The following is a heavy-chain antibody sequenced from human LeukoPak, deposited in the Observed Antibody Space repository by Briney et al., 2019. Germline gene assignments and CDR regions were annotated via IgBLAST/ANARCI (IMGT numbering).Heavy chain of an antibody. J-gene: IGHJ4*02. CDR2: ITWNSGGI. CDR3: AKDMGSGWYGGSDY. Sequence: PGRSLRLSCAASGFTFSSYGMHWVRQAPGKGLEWVSGITWNSGGIGYADSVKGRFTISRDNAKNSLYLQMNSLRAEDTALYYCAKDMGSGWYGGSDYWGQGTLVTVSS. V-gene: IGHV3-9*01. CDR1: GFTFSSYG. D-gene: IGHD6-19*01.